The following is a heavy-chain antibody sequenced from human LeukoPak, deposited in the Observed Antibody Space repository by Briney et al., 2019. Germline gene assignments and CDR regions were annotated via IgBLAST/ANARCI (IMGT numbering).Heavy chain of an antibody. V-gene: IGHV1-3*01. CDR3: ARTYYYDSSGYYNWFDP. D-gene: IGHD3-22*01. Sequence: ASVEVSCKASGYTFTSYAMHWVRQAPGQRLEWMGWINAGNGNTKYSQKFQGRVTITRDTSASTAYMELSSLRSEDTAVYYCARTYYYDSSGYYNWFDPWGQGTLVTVSS. J-gene: IGHJ5*02. CDR1: GYTFTSYA. CDR2: INAGNGNT.